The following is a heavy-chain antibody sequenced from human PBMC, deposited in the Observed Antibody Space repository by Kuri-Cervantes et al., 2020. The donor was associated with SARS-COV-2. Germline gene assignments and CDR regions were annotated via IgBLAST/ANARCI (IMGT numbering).Heavy chain of an antibody. V-gene: IGHV3-48*01. CDR3: ASTIWFGESTLDY. D-gene: IGHD3-10*01. J-gene: IGHJ4*02. Sequence: GGSLRLSCAASGFPFSSYAMSWVRQAPGKGLEWVSYISSSSSTIYYADSVKGRFTISRDNAKNSLYLQMNSLRAEDTAVYYCASTIWFGESTLDYWGQGTLVTVSS. CDR1: GFPFSSYA. CDR2: ISSSSSTI.